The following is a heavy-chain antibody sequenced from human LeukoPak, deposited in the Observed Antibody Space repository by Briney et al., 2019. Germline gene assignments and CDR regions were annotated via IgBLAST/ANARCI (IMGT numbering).Heavy chain of an antibody. D-gene: IGHD1-26*01. CDR2: INHSGST. CDR1: GGSFSSYY. J-gene: IGHJ4*02. Sequence: PSETLSLTCAVYGGSFSSYYWSWIRQPPGKGLEWIGEINHSGSTNYNPSLRSRVTISVDTSKNQFSLKLSSVTAADTAVYYCARDRLMGATTRGFDYWGQGTLVTVSS. CDR3: ARDRLMGATTRGFDY. V-gene: IGHV4-34*01.